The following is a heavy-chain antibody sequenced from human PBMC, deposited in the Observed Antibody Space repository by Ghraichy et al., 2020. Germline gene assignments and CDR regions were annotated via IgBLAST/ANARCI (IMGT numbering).Heavy chain of an antibody. CDR2: IWYDGSNK. CDR1: GFTFSSYG. D-gene: IGHD3-3*01. V-gene: IGHV3-33*01. CDR3: ARACTYDFWSGYYFEDYYGMDV. J-gene: IGHJ6*02. Sequence: GGSLRLSCAASGFTFSSYGMHWVRQAPGKGLEWVAVIWYDGSNKYYADSVKGRFTISRDNSKNTLYLQMNSLRAEDTAVYYCARACTYDFWSGYYFEDYYGMDVWGQGTTVTVSS.